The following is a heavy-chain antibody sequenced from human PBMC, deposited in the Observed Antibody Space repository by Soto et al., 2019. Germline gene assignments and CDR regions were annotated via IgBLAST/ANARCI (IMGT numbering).Heavy chain of an antibody. J-gene: IGHJ3*01. CDR2: IYYSGST. D-gene: IGHD6-19*01. V-gene: IGHV4-30-4*01. CDR1: GGSISSGDYY. Sequence: SETLSLTCTVSGGSISSGDYYWSWIRQPPGKGLEWIGYIYYSGSTYYNPSLKSRVTISVDTSKNQFSLKLSSVTPEDAAVYYCVRGNSGLRTFDVWGQGTMVTVSS. CDR3: VRGNSGLRTFDV.